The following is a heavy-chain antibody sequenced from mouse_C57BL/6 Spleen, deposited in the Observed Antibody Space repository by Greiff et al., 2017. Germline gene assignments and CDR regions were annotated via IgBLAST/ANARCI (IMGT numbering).Heavy chain of an antibody. CDR3: AREGFITTVVAKYYFDY. CDR1: GYTFTSYW. CDR2: INPSSGYT. V-gene: IGHV1-7*01. D-gene: IGHD1-1*01. J-gene: IGHJ2*01. Sequence: QVQLQQSGAELAKPGASVTLSCKASGYTFTSYWMHWVKQRPGQGLEWFGYINPSSGYTKYNQKFKDKATLTADKSSSTAYMQLSSLTYEDSAVYYCAREGFITTVVAKYYFDYWGQGTTLTVSS.